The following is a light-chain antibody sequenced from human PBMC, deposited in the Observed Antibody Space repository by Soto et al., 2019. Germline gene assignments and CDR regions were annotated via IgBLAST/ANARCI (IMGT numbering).Light chain of an antibody. CDR2: DAS. V-gene: IGKV3D-15*01. J-gene: IGKJ1*01. Sequence: EIVMTQSPATLSVSPCEIATRSCRASQSVNIYLAWYQQKPGQAPRLLIYDASNRATGAPARFSGSRSGTDFTLTISRLEPEDFAVYHCQQYGSSPWTFGQGTKVDIK. CDR1: QSVNIY. CDR3: QQYGSSPWT.